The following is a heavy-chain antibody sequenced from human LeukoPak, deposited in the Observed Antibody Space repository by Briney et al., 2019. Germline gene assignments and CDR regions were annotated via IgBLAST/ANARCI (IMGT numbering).Heavy chain of an antibody. Sequence: SETLSLTCTVSGGSISSYYWSWIRQPPGKGLEWIGYIYYSGSTNYNPSLKSRVTISVDTSKNQFSLKLSSVTAADTAVYYCARDSVNWNGMLGWFDPWGQGTLVTVSS. CDR1: GGSISSYY. CDR3: ARDSVNWNGMLGWFDP. CDR2: IYYSGST. J-gene: IGHJ5*02. D-gene: IGHD1-20*01. V-gene: IGHV4-59*01.